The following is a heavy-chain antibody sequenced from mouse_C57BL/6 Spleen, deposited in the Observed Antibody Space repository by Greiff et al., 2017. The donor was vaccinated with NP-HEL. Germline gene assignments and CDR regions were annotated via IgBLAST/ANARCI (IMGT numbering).Heavy chain of an antibody. CDR1: GYTFTSYW. J-gene: IGHJ3*01. CDR2: IHPNSGST. Sequence: QVQLQQPGAELVKPGASVKLSCKASGYTFTSYWMHWVKQRPGQGLEWIGMIHPNSGSTNYNEKFKSKATLTVDKSSSTAYMQLSSLTSEDSAVYYCARGEDYGSSGAYWGQGTLVTVSA. D-gene: IGHD1-1*01. V-gene: IGHV1-64*01. CDR3: ARGEDYGSSGAY.